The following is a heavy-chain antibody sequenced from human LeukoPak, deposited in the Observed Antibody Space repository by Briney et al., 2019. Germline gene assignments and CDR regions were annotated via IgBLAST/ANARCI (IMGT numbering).Heavy chain of an antibody. D-gene: IGHD5-18*01. V-gene: IGHV4-59*12. CDR1: GGSISSYY. CDR2: IYYSGST. CDR3: ARDLGYSYGYKVANYFDY. Sequence: SETLSLTCTVSGGSISSYYWSWIRQPPGKGLEWIGYIYYSGSTNYNPSLKSRVTISVDTSKNQFSLKLSSVTAADTAVYYCARDLGYSYGYKVANYFDYWGQGTLVTVSS. J-gene: IGHJ4*02.